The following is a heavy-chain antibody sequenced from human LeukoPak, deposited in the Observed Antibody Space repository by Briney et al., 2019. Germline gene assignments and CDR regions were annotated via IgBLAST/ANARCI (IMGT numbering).Heavy chain of an antibody. V-gene: IGHV3-48*01. J-gene: IGHJ4*02. CDR1: GFTFSSYS. CDR2: ISSSSSTI. D-gene: IGHD4/OR15-4a*01. Sequence: PGGSLRLSCAASGFTFSSYSMNWVRQAPGKGLEWVSYISSSSSTIYYADSVKGRFTIPRDNAKNSLYLQMNSLRAEDAAVYYCARRAGAYSHPYDYWGQGTLVTVSS. CDR3: ARRAGAYSHPYDY.